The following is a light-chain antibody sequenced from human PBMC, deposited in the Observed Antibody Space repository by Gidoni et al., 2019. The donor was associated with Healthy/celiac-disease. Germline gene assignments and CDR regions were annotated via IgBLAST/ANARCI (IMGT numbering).Light chain of an antibody. J-gene: IGKJ4*01. CDR3: QHSYSTPLT. V-gene: IGKV1-39*01. Sequence: DMQMTQSSSSLSASVGDRVTITCRASQSISSYLNWYQQKPGKAPKLLIYAASSLQSGVPSRFSGSGSGTDFTLTIGSLQPEDFATYYCQHSYSTPLTFGGGTKVEIK. CDR2: AAS. CDR1: QSISSY.